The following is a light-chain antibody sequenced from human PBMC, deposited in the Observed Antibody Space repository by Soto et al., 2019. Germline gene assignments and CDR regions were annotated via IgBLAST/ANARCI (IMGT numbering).Light chain of an antibody. CDR1: QSVSAY. CDR3: QQRSGWPPVYS. CDR2: DAS. J-gene: IGKJ2*01. Sequence: EIVLTQSPATLPLSPGESATLSCRASQSVSAYLAWYQQKPGQAPRLLIYDASSRATGIPARFSGSGSGTEFTLTINSLEPEDFAVYHCQQRSGWPPVYSFGQGTKVEIK. V-gene: IGKV3-11*01.